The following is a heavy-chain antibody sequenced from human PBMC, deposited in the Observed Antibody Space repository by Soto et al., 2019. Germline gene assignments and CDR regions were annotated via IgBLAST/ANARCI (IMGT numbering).Heavy chain of an antibody. J-gene: IGHJ5*02. D-gene: IGHD2-2*01. Sequence: QITLKESGPTLVKPTQTLTLTCTFSGFSLSTSGVGVGWISQPPGKALEWLALIYWIDAKRYSPSLKSRLTITKDTSKNQVVLTMTNMDPVDTATYYCAHALTGGLIVVVPAAIPTMAYNWFDPWGQGTLVTVSS. CDR1: GFSLSTSGVG. CDR3: AHALTGGLIVVVPAAIPTMAYNWFDP. CDR2: IYWIDAK. V-gene: IGHV2-5*01.